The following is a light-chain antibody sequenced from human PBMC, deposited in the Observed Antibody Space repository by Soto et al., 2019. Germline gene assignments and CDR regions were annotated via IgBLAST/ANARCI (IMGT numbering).Light chain of an antibody. CDR1: SSDVGSYNL. Sequence: HYTLTQPASVSGSPGQSITISCTGTSSDVGSYNLVSWYQQHPGKAPKLMIYEGSKRPSGVSNRFSGSKSGNTASLTISGLQAEDEADYYCCSYAGSSTPYVCGTGTKVTVL. CDR3: CSYAGSSTPYV. V-gene: IGLV2-23*01. CDR2: EGS. J-gene: IGLJ1*01.